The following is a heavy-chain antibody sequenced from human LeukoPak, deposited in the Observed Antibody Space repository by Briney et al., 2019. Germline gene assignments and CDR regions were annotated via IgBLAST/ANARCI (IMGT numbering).Heavy chain of an antibody. D-gene: IGHD6-13*01. CDR3: ARDIAPAGLFFDY. Sequence: GGSLRLSCAASGFTFSSYWMSWVRQAPGKGLEWVANIKQDGSEKYYVDSVKGRFTISRDNAKNSLYLQMNSLRAEDTAVYYCARDIAPAGLFFDYWGQGTLVTVSS. J-gene: IGHJ4*02. V-gene: IGHV3-7*01. CDR2: IKQDGSEK. CDR1: GFTFSSYW.